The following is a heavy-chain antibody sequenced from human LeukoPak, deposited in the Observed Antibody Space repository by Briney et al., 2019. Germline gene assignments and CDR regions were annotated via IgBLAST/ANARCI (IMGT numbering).Heavy chain of an antibody. D-gene: IGHD2-21*02. CDR2: INHSGST. Sequence: SETLSLTCTVYGGSFSGYCWSWIRQPPGKGLEWVGEINHSGSTNYNPSLKSRVTISVDTSNNQFSLKLTSMTAADTAVYYCTRGNPETVFDYWGQGTLVTVSS. CDR1: GGSFSGYC. CDR3: TRGNPETVFDY. J-gene: IGHJ4*02. V-gene: IGHV4-34*01.